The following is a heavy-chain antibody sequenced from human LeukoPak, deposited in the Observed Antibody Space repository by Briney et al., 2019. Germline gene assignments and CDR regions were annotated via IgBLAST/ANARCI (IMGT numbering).Heavy chain of an antibody. J-gene: IGHJ3*02. CDR3: ARTGESHAFDI. Sequence: PGGSLRLSCVASGFTFKNYGMNWVLQAPGKGLKGLTLILSDGTNKYYTDSVKGRFTISRDNSKKTLYLEMNSLRVEDTAVYYCARTGESHAFDIWGQGTMVTVSS. CDR1: GFTFKNYG. CDR2: ILSDGTNK. D-gene: IGHD1-26*01. V-gene: IGHV3-30*03.